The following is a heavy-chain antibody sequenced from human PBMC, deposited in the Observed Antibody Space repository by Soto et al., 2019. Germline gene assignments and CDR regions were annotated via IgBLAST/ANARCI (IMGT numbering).Heavy chain of an antibody. CDR3: ARGRYGDY. D-gene: IGHD1-1*01. Sequence: QVHLVQSGAEVKKPGASVKVSCKGSGYAFTTYGITWVRQAPGQGLEWMGWISAQNGNTNYAQKLQGRVTVTRDTSTNTAYMELRSLRADDTAVYYCARGRYGDYWGQGALVTVSS. CDR2: ISAQNGNT. CDR1: GYAFTTYG. V-gene: IGHV1-18*01. J-gene: IGHJ4*02.